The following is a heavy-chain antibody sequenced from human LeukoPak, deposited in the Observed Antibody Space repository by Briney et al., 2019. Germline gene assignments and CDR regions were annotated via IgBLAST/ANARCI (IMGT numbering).Heavy chain of an antibody. Sequence: ASVTVSCQASGYTFTGYYMHWGRQAPGPGHEWMGWINPNSGGTNYAQQFPGRVTMPRDTSIRTAYLELSRLRSDDTAVYYCARDMSLGRYSSSWYWIDPGGQGTLVTVSS. CDR1: GYTFTGYY. CDR2: INPNSGGT. D-gene: IGHD6-13*01. J-gene: IGHJ5*02. CDR3: ARDMSLGRYSSSWYWIDP. V-gene: IGHV1-2*02.